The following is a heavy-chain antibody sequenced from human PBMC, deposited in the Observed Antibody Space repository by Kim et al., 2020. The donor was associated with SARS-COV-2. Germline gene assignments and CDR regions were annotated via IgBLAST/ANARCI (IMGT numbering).Heavy chain of an antibody. CDR3: AEDSLYSSGWYDKNYFDY. J-gene: IGHJ4*02. CDR2: ITGSGSNT. Sequence: GGSLRLSCAASGFSFSGYSMSWVRQPPGKGLEWVSSITGSGSNTYYADSVKGRFAISRDNSKNTLYLQMSSLRAEDTAVYYCAEDSLYSSGWYDKNYFDYWGQGTLVTVSS. V-gene: IGHV3-23*01. D-gene: IGHD6-19*01. CDR1: GFSFSGYS.